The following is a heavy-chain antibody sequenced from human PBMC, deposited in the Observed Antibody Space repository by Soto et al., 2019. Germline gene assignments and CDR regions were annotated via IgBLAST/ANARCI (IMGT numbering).Heavy chain of an antibody. CDR2: IYHNGNT. J-gene: IGHJ4*02. D-gene: IGHD3-16*01. Sequence: SETLSLTCNVSGGPISSGDYYWSWIRQHPGKGLEWIGYIYHNGNTHYNPSLKSRVTISLDTSKNQFSLNLSSVIAADTAVYYCIRGGAYVASDYWGQGILVTVSS. V-gene: IGHV4-31*03. CDR3: IRGGAYVASDY. CDR1: GGPISSGDYY.